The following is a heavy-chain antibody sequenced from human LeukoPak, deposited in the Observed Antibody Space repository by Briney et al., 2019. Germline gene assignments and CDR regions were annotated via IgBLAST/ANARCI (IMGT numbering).Heavy chain of an antibody. D-gene: IGHD1-1*01. CDR3: AKGLDWNEYFDY. J-gene: IGHJ4*02. CDR2: ISWNSGSI. V-gene: IGHV3-9*01. Sequence: PGRSLRLSCAASGFTFDDYAMHWVRQAPGKGLEWVSGISWNSGSIGYADSVKDRFTISRDNAKNSLYLQMNSLRAEDTALYYCAKGLDWNEYFDYWGQGTLVTVSS. CDR1: GFTFDDYA.